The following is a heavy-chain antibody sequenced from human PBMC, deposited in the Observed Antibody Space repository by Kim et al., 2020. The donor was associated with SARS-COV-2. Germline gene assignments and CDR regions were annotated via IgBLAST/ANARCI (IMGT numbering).Heavy chain of an antibody. J-gene: IGHJ4*01. V-gene: IGHV4-39*07. D-gene: IGHD1-26*01. CDR3: AIIYLGGSYPDYFDY. Sequence: SETLSLTCTVSGGSISSSTYYWGWIRQPPWKGLEWIGSIYYSGSTYYNPSLKSRVTISVDTSKNQFSLKLSSVTAADTAVYYCAIIYLGGSYPDYFDYWG. CDR1: GGSISSSTYY. CDR2: IYYSGST.